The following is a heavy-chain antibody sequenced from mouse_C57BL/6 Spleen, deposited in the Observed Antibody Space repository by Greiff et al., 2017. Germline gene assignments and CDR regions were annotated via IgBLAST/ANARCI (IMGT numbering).Heavy chain of an antibody. Sequence: EVHLVESGGDLVKPGGSLKLSCAASGFTFSSYGMSWVRQTPDKRLEWVATISSGGSYTYYPDSVKGRFTISRDNAKNTLYLQMSRLKSEDTAMYYCARQGDYYGSSSLWYFDVWGTGTTVTVSS. CDR3: ARQGDYYGSSSLWYFDV. CDR1: GFTFSSYG. J-gene: IGHJ1*03. V-gene: IGHV5-6*01. D-gene: IGHD1-1*01. CDR2: ISSGGSYT.